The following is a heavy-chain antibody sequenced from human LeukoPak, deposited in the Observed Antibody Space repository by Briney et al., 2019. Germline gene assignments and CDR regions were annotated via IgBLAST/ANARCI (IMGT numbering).Heavy chain of an antibody. J-gene: IGHJ5*02. CDR1: GGSISSGDYY. Sequence: SETLSLTCTASGGSISSGDYYWSGIRQPPGEGLEWFGYIYYSGITYYTLSLRSRFTISVDTSKNQFSLQLSSVTAADTAVYYCARETLCTSLSCHLFDPWGQGNLVTLSS. CDR2: IYYSGIT. D-gene: IGHD2-2*01. V-gene: IGHV4-30-4*08. CDR3: ARETLCTSLSCHLFDP.